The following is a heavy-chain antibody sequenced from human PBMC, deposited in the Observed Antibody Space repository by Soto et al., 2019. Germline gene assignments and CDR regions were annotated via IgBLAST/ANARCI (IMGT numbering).Heavy chain of an antibody. Sequence: ASVKVSCKASGYTFTSYGISWVRQAPGQGLEWMGWISAYNGNTNYAQKLQGRVTMTTDTSTSTAYMELRSLRSDDTAVYYCASHRAGIGHSGYGYWGKGTLVTVAS. CDR1: GYTFTSYG. CDR2: ISAYNGNT. CDR3: ASHRAGIGHSGYGY. J-gene: IGHJ4*02. V-gene: IGHV1-18*01. D-gene: IGHD5-12*01.